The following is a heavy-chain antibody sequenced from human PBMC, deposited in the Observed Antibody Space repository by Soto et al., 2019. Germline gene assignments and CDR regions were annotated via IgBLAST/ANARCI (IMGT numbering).Heavy chain of an antibody. CDR1: GFTFSSYA. CDR3: ARDSDYGPPLAY. V-gene: IGHV3-30-3*01. CDR2: ISYDGSNK. J-gene: IGHJ4*02. D-gene: IGHD4-17*01. Sequence: QVQLVESGGGVVQPGRSLRLSCAASGFTFSSYAMHWVRQAPGKGLEWVAVISYDGSNKYYADSVKGRFTISRDNSKNTLYLQMNSLRAEDTAVYYCARDSDYGPPLAYWGQGTLVTVSS.